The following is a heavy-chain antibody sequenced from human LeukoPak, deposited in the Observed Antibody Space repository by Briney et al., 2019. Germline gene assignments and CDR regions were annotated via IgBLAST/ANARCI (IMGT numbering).Heavy chain of an antibody. V-gene: IGHV1-18*01. J-gene: IGHJ6*02. Sequence: GASVKVSCKASGYTFTSYGISWVRQAPGLGLEWMGWISAYNGNTNYVQKLQGRVTMTTDTSTSTAYMELRSLRSDDTAVYYCAREGWFGAAAGTHYYYGMDVWGQGTTVTVSS. CDR1: GYTFTSYG. CDR3: AREGWFGAAAGTHYYYGMDV. CDR2: ISAYNGNT. D-gene: IGHD6-13*01.